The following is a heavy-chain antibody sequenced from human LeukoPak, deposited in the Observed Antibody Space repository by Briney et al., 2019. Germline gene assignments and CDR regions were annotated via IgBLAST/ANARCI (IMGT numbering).Heavy chain of an antibody. Sequence: SETLSLTRTVSGGSISSYYWSWIRQPPGKGLEWIGYIYYSGSTNYNPSLKSRVTLSVDTSKNQFSLKLSSVTAADTAVYYCARVYRNYGSAHYGMDVWGKGTTVTVSS. V-gene: IGHV4-59*01. CDR1: GGSISSYY. CDR3: ARVYRNYGSAHYGMDV. CDR2: IYYSGST. J-gene: IGHJ6*04. D-gene: IGHD3-10*01.